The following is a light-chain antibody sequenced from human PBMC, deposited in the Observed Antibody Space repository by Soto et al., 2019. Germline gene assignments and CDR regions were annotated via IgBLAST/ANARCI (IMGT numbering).Light chain of an antibody. Sequence: EIVMTQSPATLSVSPGERATLSCRASQSVSSNLAWYQQKPGQAPRLLIYGESTRATGIPARFSGSGSGTDFTPTISRLEPDDFAGYYCQQYGSSGTFGQGTKVDIK. J-gene: IGKJ1*01. V-gene: IGKV3-15*01. CDR3: QQYGSSGT. CDR2: GES. CDR1: QSVSSN.